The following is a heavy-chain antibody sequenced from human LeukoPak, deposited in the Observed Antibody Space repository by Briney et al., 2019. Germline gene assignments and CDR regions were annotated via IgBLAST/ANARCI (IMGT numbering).Heavy chain of an antibody. CDR3: ARVGPLGDPYYYYYMDV. Sequence: GRSLRLSCAASGFIFSSYAMHWVRQAPGKGLQWVAVISYDGSQKYYAESVKGRFTISRDNSKNTLQLQMNSLRAEDTAVYYCARVGPLGDPYYYYYMDVWGKGTTVTVSS. J-gene: IGHJ6*03. D-gene: IGHD3-16*01. CDR1: GFIFSSYA. CDR2: ISYDGSQK. V-gene: IGHV3-30*04.